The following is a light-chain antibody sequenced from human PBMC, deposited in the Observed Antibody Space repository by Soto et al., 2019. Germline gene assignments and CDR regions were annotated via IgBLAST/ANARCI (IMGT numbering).Light chain of an antibody. J-gene: IGKJ2*01. CDR2: DAS. Sequence: EIVLTQSPATLSLSPGERATLSCRASQSVSSYLAWYQQKPGQAPRLLIYDASNMATGIPARFSGSGSGTDFTLNISSLEPEDFAVYYCQQRSTWPPNTFGQGTKLEIK. CDR3: QQRSTWPPNT. V-gene: IGKV3-11*01. CDR1: QSVSSY.